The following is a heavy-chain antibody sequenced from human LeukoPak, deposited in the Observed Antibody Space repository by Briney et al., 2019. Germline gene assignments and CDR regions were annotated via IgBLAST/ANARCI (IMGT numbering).Heavy chain of an antibody. V-gene: IGHV1-8*02. CDR3: RIAVAFEGLSGYYYYYMDV. J-gene: IGHJ6*03. Sequence: ASVKVSCKASGYTFTSYGISWVRQAPGQGLEWMGWMNPNSGNTGYAQKFQGRVTMTRNTSISTAYMELSSLRSEDTAVYYCRIAVAFEGLSGYYYYYMDVWGKGTTVTVSS. D-gene: IGHD6-19*01. CDR1: GYTFTSYG. CDR2: MNPNSGNT.